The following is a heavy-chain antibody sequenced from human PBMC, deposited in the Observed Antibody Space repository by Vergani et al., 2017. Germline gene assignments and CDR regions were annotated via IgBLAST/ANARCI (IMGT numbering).Heavy chain of an antibody. D-gene: IGHD6-19*01. CDR1: GGSINSGHYH. J-gene: IGHJ5*02. CDR2: IYYSGST. V-gene: IGHV4-39*01. Sequence: QVQLQESGPGLLKTSQTLFLTCNVSGGSINSGHYHWTWIRQPAGKGLEWMASIYYSGSTYCNPSFKSRVPISVDTSKNQFSLKLSSVTAADTAVYFCARHSXVEWLVKLGWIDPWGQGSLVTVSS. CDR3: ARHSXVEWLVKLGWIDP.